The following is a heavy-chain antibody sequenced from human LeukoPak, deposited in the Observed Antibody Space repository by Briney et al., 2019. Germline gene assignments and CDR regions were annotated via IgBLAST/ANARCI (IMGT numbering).Heavy chain of an antibody. CDR3: ASGGPYCSSTSCRDV. CDR1: GYTFTSYD. J-gene: IGHJ6*02. Sequence: ASVKVSCKASGYTFTSYDINWARQATGQGLEWMGWMNPNSGNTGYAQKFQGRVTMTRNTSISTAYMELSSLRSEDTAVYYCASGGPYCSSTSCRDVWGQGTTVTVSS. CDR2: MNPNSGNT. D-gene: IGHD2-2*01. V-gene: IGHV1-8*01.